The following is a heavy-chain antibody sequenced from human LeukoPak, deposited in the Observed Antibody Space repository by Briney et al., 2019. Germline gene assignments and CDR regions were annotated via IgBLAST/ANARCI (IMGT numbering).Heavy chain of an antibody. V-gene: IGHV3-7*01. J-gene: IGHJ4*02. D-gene: IGHD6-19*01. CDR1: GFTFSSYW. CDR2: IKQDGSEK. Sequence: GGSLRLSCAASGFTFSSYWMSWVRQAPGKGLEWVANIKQDGSEKYYVDSVKGRFTISRDNAKDSLYLQMNSLRAEDTAVYYCARDVGSSGWYGGIDYWGQGTLVTVSS. CDR3: ARDVGSSGWYGGIDY.